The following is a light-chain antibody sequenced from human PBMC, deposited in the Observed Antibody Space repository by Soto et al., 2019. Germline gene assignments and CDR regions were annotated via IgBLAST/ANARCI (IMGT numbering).Light chain of an antibody. V-gene: IGKV3-20*01. CDR3: QLYGSSPPTWT. CDR2: GAS. Sequence: EIGLTQSPGTLSLSPGERATLSCRASQSVSSSYLAWYQQKPGQAPRLLIYGASSRATGIPDRFSGSGSGTDVTLTISRLEPEDFAVYYCQLYGSSPPTWTFGQGTKVEIK. J-gene: IGKJ1*01. CDR1: QSVSSSY.